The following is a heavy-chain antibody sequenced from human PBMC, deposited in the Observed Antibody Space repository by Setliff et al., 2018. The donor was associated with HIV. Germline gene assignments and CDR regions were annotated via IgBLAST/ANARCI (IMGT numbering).Heavy chain of an antibody. V-gene: IGHV4-59*01. CDR3: AREPSGSGNYFYFDY. CDR1: GAPLSSYY. D-gene: IGHD1-26*01. J-gene: IGHJ4*02. Sequence: PSETLSLTCTVSGAPLSSYYLNWIRQPPGKGLEWIGYIFYSGTTNYNPSLKSRVTMSVDASKNQFSLKLSSVTAADTAVYYCAREPSGSGNYFYFDYWGQGTLVTVSS. CDR2: IFYSGTT.